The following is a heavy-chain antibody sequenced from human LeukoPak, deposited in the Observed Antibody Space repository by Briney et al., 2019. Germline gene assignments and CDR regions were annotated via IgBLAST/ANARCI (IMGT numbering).Heavy chain of an antibody. CDR1: GFTFKSYS. Sequence: PGGSLRLSCAASGFTFKSYSMNWVRQAPGKGLEWVAFITSTSGDMFYADSVKGRFTISRDNAKNSLYLQMDSLRAEDTAVYYCARAAGYHFDYWGQGSLVTVSS. CDR2: ITSTSGDM. D-gene: IGHD5-18*01. V-gene: IGHV3-21*05. J-gene: IGHJ4*02. CDR3: ARAAGYHFDY.